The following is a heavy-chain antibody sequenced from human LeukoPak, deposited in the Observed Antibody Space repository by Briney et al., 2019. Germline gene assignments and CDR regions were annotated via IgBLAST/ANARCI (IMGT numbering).Heavy chain of an antibody. Sequence: GGSLRLSCAASGFTFDDYAMHWVRQAPGKGLDWVSGISWNSGSIGYADSVKGRFTISRDNAKNSLYLQMNSLRAEDTALYYCAKDVSGDSSGYHDYWGQGTLVTVSS. J-gene: IGHJ4*02. CDR2: ISWNSGSI. V-gene: IGHV3-9*01. D-gene: IGHD3-22*01. CDR3: AKDVSGDSSGYHDY. CDR1: GFTFDDYA.